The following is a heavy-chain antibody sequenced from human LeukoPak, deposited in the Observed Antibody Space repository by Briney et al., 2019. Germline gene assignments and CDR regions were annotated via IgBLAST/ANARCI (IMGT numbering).Heavy chain of an antibody. CDR3: ARDLWLRFPFDY. D-gene: IGHD5-12*01. CDR2: INPNSGGT. CDR1: GYTFTGYY. Sequence: ASVKVSCKASGYTFTGYYMHWVRQAPGQGLEWMGWINPNSGGTNYAQKFQGRVTMTRDTSISTAYMELSRLRSDDTAVYYCARDLWLRFPFDYWGQGTLVTVSS. V-gene: IGHV1-2*02. J-gene: IGHJ4*02.